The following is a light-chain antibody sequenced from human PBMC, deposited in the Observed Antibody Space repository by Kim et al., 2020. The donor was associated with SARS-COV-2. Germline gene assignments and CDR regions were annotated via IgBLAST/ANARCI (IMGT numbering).Light chain of an antibody. CDR1: QGIRSY. CDR2: AAS. V-gene: IGKV1-9*01. J-gene: IGKJ4*01. CDR3: QELKNYPIT. Sequence: DIQVTQSPSFLSASVGDRVTITCRASQGIRSYLAWYQQKPGKLPKFLIYAASTLRSGVPSRFSGTGSGTEFTLTISNLQPEDFATYYCQELKNYPITFGGATRVDIK.